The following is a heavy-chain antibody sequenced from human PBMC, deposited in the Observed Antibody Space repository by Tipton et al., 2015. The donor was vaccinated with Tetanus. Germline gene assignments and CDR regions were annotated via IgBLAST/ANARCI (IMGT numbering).Heavy chain of an antibody. CDR2: ISYSGST. J-gene: IGHJ4*02. CDR3: ARANHEFPKKGPFDS. CDR1: GGSIRSGDYQ. Sequence: TLSLTCTVSGGSIRSGDYQWNWIRQPPGKGLEWLAYISYSGSTNSNYDLKSRITISRDTSKNQFSLKLTSVTAADTAVYYCARANHEFPKKGPFDSWGQGTLVIVS. D-gene: IGHD3-10*01. V-gene: IGHV4-61*08.